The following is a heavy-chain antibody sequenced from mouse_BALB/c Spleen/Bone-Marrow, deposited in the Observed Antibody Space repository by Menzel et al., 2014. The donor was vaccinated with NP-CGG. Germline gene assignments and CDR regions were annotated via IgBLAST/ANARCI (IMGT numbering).Heavy chain of an antibody. CDR2: IYPGNSDT. CDR3: TTLARNNFDY. CDR1: GYTFSNYW. V-gene: IGHV1-5*01. J-gene: IGHJ2*01. Sequence: EVQLQQSGTVLARPGAAVKMSCKASGYTFSNYWMHWVKQRPGQGLEWIGTIYPGNSDTTYNQKFKGKAKLTAVTSTSTAYMELSSLTNYDSAFYYCTTLARNNFDYWGQGTTLTVSS.